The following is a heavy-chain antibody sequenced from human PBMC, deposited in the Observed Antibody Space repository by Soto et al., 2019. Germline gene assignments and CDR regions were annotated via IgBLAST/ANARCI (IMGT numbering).Heavy chain of an antibody. CDR3: AKDLGGVVITFLNWFDP. CDR1: GFTFSSYA. D-gene: IGHD3-3*01. V-gene: IGHV3-23*01. J-gene: IGHJ5*02. CDR2: ISGSGGST. Sequence: GGSLRLSCAASGFTFSSYAMSSVRQAPGKGLEWVSAISGSGGSTYHADSVKGRFTISRDNSKNTLYLQMNSLRAEDTAVYYCAKDLGGVVITFLNWFDPWGQGTLVTVSS.